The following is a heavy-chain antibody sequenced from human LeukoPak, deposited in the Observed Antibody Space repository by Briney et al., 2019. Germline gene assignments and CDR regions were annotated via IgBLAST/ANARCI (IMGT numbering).Heavy chain of an antibody. Sequence: GSSVKVSCKASGGTFSSYAISWVRQAPGQGLEWMGGIIPIFGTANYAQKFQGRVTITADESTSTAYMELSSLRSEDTAVYYCAKDRTMLVWGDAFDIWGQGTMVTVSS. J-gene: IGHJ3*02. V-gene: IGHV1-69*01. CDR1: GGTFSSYA. CDR2: IIPIFGTA. D-gene: IGHD3-10*02. CDR3: AKDRTMLVWGDAFDI.